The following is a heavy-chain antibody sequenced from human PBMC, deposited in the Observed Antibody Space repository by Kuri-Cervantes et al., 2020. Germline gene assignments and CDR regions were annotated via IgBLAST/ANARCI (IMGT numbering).Heavy chain of an antibody. D-gene: IGHD4-17*01. CDR3: ARGTDLTTVTASEWFDP. CDR1: GYTFTSYY. V-gene: IGHV1-46*01. CDR2: INPSGGST. Sequence: ASVKVSCKASGYTFTSYYMHWVRQAPGQGLEWVGIINPSGGSTSYAQKFQGRVTMTRDTSTSTVYMELSSLRSEDTAVYYCARGTDLTTVTASEWFDPWGQGTLVTVSS. J-gene: IGHJ5*02.